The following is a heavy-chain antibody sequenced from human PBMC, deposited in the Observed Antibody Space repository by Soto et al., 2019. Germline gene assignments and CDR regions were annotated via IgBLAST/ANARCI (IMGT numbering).Heavy chain of an antibody. CDR2: ISGSGGST. Sequence: GGSLRLSCVASGFTFRTYTMNWVRQAPGKGLEWVSAISGSGGSTYYADSVKGRFTISRDNSKNTLYLQMNSLRAEDTAVYYCAKDQVYQYKLLSIRYFDYWGQGTLVTVSS. V-gene: IGHV3-23*01. J-gene: IGHJ4*02. CDR1: GFTFRTYT. D-gene: IGHD2-2*01. CDR3: AKDQVYQYKLLSIRYFDY.